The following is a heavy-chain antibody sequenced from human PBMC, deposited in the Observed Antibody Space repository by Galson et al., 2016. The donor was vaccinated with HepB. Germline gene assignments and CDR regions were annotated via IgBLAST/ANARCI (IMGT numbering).Heavy chain of an antibody. Sequence: SLRLSCAASGFIFSDYYMSWIRQAPGKGLEWISYISGTITYTNYEDYADSVKGRFTVSRDNAKNSLFLQMDSLRVEDTAVYYCARGMVFFGTPFDSWGQGTLVTVSS. CDR2: ISGTITYT. CDR3: ARGMVFFGTPFDS. V-gene: IGHV3-11*06. CDR1: GFIFSDYY. J-gene: IGHJ4*02. D-gene: IGHD2-8*01.